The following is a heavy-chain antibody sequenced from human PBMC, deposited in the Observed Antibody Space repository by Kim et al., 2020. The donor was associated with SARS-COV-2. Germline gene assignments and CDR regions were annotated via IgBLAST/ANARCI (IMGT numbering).Heavy chain of an antibody. J-gene: IGHJ6*02. CDR2: IIPIFGTA. V-gene: IGHV1-69*13. CDR3: ARANRGFTMVRGVLSKSMDV. Sequence: SVKVSCKASGGTFSSYAISWVRQAPGQGLEWMGGIIPIFGTANYAQKFQGRVTITADESTSTAYMELSSLRSEDTAVYYCARANRGFTMVRGVLSKSMDVWGQGTTVTVSS. CDR1: GGTFSSYA. D-gene: IGHD3-10*01.